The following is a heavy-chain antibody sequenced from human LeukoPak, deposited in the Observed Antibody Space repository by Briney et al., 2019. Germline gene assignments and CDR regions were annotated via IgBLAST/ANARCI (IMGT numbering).Heavy chain of an antibody. CDR1: GYSFTSYW. CDR2: IYPGDSDT. J-gene: IGHJ4*02. Sequence: GASLKISCKGSGYSFTSYWIGWVRQMPGKGLEWMGIIYPGDSDTRYSPSFQGQVTISADKSISTAYLQWSSLKASDTAMYYCARQALYYYDSSGYYDYWGQGTLVTVSS. CDR3: ARQALYYYDSSGYYDY. D-gene: IGHD3-22*01. V-gene: IGHV5-51*01.